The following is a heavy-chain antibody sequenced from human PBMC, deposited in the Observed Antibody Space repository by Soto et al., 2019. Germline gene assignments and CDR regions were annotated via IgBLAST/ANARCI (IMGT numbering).Heavy chain of an antibody. V-gene: IGHV4-39*02. CDR3: AREFLTYYYDSSGYADY. J-gene: IGHJ4*02. Sequence: PSETLSLTXTVSGGSISSSSYYWGWIRQPPGKGLEWIGSIYYSGSTYYNPSLKSRVTISVDTSKNQFSLKLSSVTAADTAVYYCAREFLTYYYDSSGYADYWGQGTLVTVSS. CDR2: IYYSGST. CDR1: GGSISSSSYY. D-gene: IGHD3-22*01.